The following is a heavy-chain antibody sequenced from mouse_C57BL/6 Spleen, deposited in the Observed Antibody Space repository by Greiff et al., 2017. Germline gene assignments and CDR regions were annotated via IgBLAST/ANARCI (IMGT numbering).Heavy chain of an antibody. CDR3: ARGGWDYPYYFDY. D-gene: IGHD2-4*01. CDR2: INPSNGGT. Sequence: QVQLQQPGTELVKPGASVKLSCKASGYTFTSYWMHWVKQRPGQGLEWIGNINPSNGGTNYNEKFKSKATLTVDKSSSTAYMQLSSLTSEASAVEYCARGGWDYPYYFDYWGQGTTLTVSS. J-gene: IGHJ2*01. CDR1: GYTFTSYW. V-gene: IGHV1-53*01.